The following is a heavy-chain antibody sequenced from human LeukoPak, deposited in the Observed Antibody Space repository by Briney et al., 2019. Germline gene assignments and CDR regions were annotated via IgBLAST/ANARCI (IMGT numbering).Heavy chain of an antibody. CDR2: IKEDGSEK. V-gene: IGHV3-7*01. J-gene: IGHJ4*02. CDR1: GFTFSSYW. Sequence: GGSLRLSCAVSGFTFSSYWMSWVRQAPGKGLEWVANIKEDGSEKYYVDSVKGRFTISRDNAKNSLFLQMNSLRVEDTAVYFCARGGPTGAIDDWGQGTLVTVSS. D-gene: IGHD3-16*01. CDR3: ARGGPTGAIDD.